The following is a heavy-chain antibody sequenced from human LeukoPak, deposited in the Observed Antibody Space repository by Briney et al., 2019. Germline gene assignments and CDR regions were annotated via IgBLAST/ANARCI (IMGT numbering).Heavy chain of an antibody. J-gene: IGHJ4*02. CDR3: ATSVYLDH. CDR1: GFTFDDYG. CDR2: MNWNGNDI. D-gene: IGHD3-16*02. Sequence: GGSLRLSCAASGFTFDDYGMNWVRQVPGKGLEWVSGMNWNGNDIGYADSVKGRFTISRDNAKNFLYLQMNSLRVEDMALYYCATSVYLDHWGQGTLVTVSS. V-gene: IGHV3-20*04.